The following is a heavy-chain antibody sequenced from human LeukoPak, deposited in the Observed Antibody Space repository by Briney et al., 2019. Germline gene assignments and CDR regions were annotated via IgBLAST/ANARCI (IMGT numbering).Heavy chain of an antibody. CDR1: GYTFASYR. CDR2: ISVNNGDT. D-gene: IGHD5-24*01. V-gene: IGHV1-18*01. Sequence: ASVKVSCKTSGYTFASYRITWVRQAPGQGLEWMGWISVNNGDTISAQGFQGRITMTTDTSTSTAYMELSSLRSEDTAVYYCARSGDGYNYVYNGMDVWGQGTTVTVSS. CDR3: ARSGDGYNYVYNGMDV. J-gene: IGHJ6*02.